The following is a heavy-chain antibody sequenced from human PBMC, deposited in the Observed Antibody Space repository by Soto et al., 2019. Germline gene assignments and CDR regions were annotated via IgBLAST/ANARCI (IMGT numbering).Heavy chain of an antibody. V-gene: IGHV1-46*01. CDR3: AREMITIRGVHFDY. J-gene: IGHJ4*02. CDR2: LDPISGKS. CDR1: GYTFTDYY. Sequence: GASVKVSCKASGYTFTDYYIHWVRQAPGHGLEWMGILDPISGKSNYAQTFQDRVTLTRDTSTNTVYMALSSLTSEDTAVYYCAREMITIRGVHFDYWGQGTLVTVSS. D-gene: IGHD3-16*01.